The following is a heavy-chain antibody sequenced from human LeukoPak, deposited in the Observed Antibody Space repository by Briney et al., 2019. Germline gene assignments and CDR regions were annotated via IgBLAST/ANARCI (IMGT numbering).Heavy chain of an antibody. CDR2: INHSGST. J-gene: IGHJ4*02. Sequence: PSETLSLTCAVYGGSFSGYYWSWIRQPPGKGLEWIGEINHSGSTNYNPSLKSRVTISVDTSKNQFSLKLSSVTAADTAVYYCARGRLDVVVNAIPEYYFDYWGQGTLVTVSS. CDR1: GGSFSGYY. D-gene: IGHD2-21*01. CDR3: ARGRLDVVVNAIPEYYFDY. V-gene: IGHV4-34*01.